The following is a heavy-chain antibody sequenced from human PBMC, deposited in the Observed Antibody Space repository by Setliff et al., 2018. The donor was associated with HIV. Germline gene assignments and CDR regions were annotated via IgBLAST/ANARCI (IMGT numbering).Heavy chain of an antibody. CDR2: ISYDGSNR. CDR3: ARAKFSGSYYEGYFDS. D-gene: IGHD1-26*01. J-gene: IGHJ4*02. V-gene: IGHV3-30*04. CDR1: GFTFTSYT. Sequence: GESLKISCAASGFTFTSYTMHWVRQAPGKGLEWLALISYDGSNRYYADSLKGRFTVSRDNSKKTLYLHMKSLRGDDSAVYYCARAKFSGSYYEGYFDSWGQGTLVTVSS.